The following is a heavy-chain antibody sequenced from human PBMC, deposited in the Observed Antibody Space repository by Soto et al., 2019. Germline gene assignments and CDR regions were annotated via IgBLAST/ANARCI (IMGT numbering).Heavy chain of an antibody. Sequence: GGSLRLSCAASGFTFSSYWMSWVRQAPGKGLEWVANIKQDGSEKYYVDSVKGRFTISRDNAKNSLYLQMNSLRAEDTAVYYYARPNMVRDWSDAFDIWGQGKMVTVS. D-gene: IGHD3-10*01. CDR1: GFTFSSYW. J-gene: IGHJ3*02. CDR2: IKQDGSEK. V-gene: IGHV3-7*01. CDR3: ARPNMVRDWSDAFDI.